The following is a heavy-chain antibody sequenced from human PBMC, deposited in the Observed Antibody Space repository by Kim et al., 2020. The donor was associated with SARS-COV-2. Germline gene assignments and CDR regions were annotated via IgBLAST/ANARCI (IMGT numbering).Heavy chain of an antibody. J-gene: IGHJ5*02. Sequence: SETLSLTCAVYGGSFSGYYWSWIRQPPGKGLEWIGEINHSGSTNYNPSLKSRVTISVDTSKNQFSLKLSSVTAADTAVYYCARGVLRFLEWLPRYNWFDPWGQETLVTVSS. D-gene: IGHD3-3*01. CDR1: GGSFSGYY. V-gene: IGHV4-34*01. CDR3: ARGVLRFLEWLPRYNWFDP. CDR2: INHSGST.